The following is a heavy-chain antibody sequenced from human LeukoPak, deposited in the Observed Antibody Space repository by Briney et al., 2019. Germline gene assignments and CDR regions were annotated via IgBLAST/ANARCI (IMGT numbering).Heavy chain of an antibody. CDR1: GFTFSSYS. V-gene: IGHV3-23*01. CDR3: AKPPPGVGATKVVDY. CDR2: ISGSGGST. J-gene: IGHJ4*02. D-gene: IGHD1-26*01. Sequence: PGGSLRLSCAASGFTFSSYSMNWVRQAPGKGLEWVSAISGSGGSTYYADSVKGRFTISRDNSKNTLYLQMNSLRAEDTAVYYCAKPPPGVGATKVVDYWGQGTLVTVSS.